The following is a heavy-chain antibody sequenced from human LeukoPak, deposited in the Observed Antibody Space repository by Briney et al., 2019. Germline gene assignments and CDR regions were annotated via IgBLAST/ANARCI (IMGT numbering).Heavy chain of an antibody. D-gene: IGHD2-2*01. CDR3: AKALCVVPAAMDAFDI. Sequence: GGSLRLLCAASGFTCSSYAMSWVRKARGKGVEGVSAISGRGGSTYYGDPVKRRFTISRDNSKNTLYLQMNSLRAEDTAVYYCAKALCVVPAAMDAFDIWGHGTMVTVSS. J-gene: IGHJ3*02. CDR2: ISGRGGST. CDR1: GFTCSSYA. V-gene: IGHV3-23*01.